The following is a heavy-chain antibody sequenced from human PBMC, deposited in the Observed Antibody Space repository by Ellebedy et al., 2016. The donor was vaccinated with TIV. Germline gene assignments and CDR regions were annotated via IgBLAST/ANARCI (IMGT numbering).Heavy chain of an antibody. Sequence: SETLSLXXAVYGGSFSGYYWSWIRQPPGKGLEWIGEINHSGSTNYNPSLKSRVTISVDTSKNQFSLKLSSVTAADTAVYYCARDYYFDYWGQGTLVTVSS. CDR2: INHSGST. V-gene: IGHV4-34*01. CDR1: GGSFSGYY. J-gene: IGHJ4*02. CDR3: ARDYYFDY.